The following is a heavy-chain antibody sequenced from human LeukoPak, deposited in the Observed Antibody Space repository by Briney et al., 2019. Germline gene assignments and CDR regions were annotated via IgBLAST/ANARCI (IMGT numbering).Heavy chain of an antibody. D-gene: IGHD2-15*01. Sequence: PSGSLRPSCAASGFTFSSYAMSWVRQAPGKGLEWVSAISGSGGSTYYADSVKGRFTISRDNSKNTLYLQMNSLRAEDTAVYYCAKDPPAGYCSGGSCSPDDDYWGQGYLGSVSS. V-gene: IGHV3-23*01. CDR2: ISGSGGST. CDR1: GFTFSSYA. CDR3: AKDPPAGYCSGGSCSPDDDY. J-gene: IGHJ4*02.